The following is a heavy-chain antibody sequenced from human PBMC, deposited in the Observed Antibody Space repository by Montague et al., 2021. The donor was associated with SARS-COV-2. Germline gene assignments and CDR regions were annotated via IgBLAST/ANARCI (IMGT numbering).Heavy chain of an antibody. J-gene: IGHJ4*02. CDR3: ARVKRAYYCGCGVSDHFDY. Sequence: SETLSLTCAVSGGSFSSNYWSWIRQPPGKGLEWIGYIYYSGSTNYNPSLKSRVTISVDTSKNQFSLKLSSVTAADTAVYYCARVKRAYYCGCGVSDHFDYWGQGTLVTVSS. CDR1: GGSFSSNY. D-gene: IGHD3-10*01. V-gene: IGHV4-59*01. CDR2: IYYSGST.